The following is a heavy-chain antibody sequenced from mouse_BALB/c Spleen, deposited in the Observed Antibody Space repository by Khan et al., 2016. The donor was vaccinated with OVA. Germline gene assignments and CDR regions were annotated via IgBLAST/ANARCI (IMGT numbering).Heavy chain of an antibody. J-gene: IGHJ4*01. D-gene: IGHD2-14*01. CDR3: ARADYRYDGSYAMDY. Sequence: QMQLEESGPGLVAPSQSLSITCTVSGFSLSRYNIHWVRQPPGKGLEWLGMIWGGGGTDYNSTLKIRLSIIKDNSKSQVFLKMNSLQTDDTAMYFCARADYRYDGSYAMDYWGQGTSVTVSS. V-gene: IGHV2-6-4*01. CDR1: GFSLSRYN. CDR2: IWGGGGT.